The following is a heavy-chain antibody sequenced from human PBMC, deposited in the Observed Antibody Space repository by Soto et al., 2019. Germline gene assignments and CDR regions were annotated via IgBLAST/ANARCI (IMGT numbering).Heavy chain of an antibody. V-gene: IGHV1-3*01. D-gene: IGHD2-2*01. CDR3: ASSHALYYYYGMDV. CDR1: GYTFTSYA. Sequence: QVQLVQSGAKVKKPGASVKVSCKASGYTFTSYAMHWVRQAPGQRLEWMGWINAGNGNTKYSQKFQGRVTITRDTSASTAYMELSSLRFEDTAVYYCASSHALYYYYGMDVWGQGTTVTVSS. CDR2: INAGNGNT. J-gene: IGHJ6*02.